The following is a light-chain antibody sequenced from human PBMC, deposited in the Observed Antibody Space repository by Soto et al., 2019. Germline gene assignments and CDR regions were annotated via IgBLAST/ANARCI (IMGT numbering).Light chain of an antibody. J-gene: IGKJ2*01. Sequence: DIQMTQSPSSLSAPVGDRVTIACRASQTISAWLAWYQQKPGRAPKLLIYDAASLQTGVPSRFSGSGSGTEFTLTISGLQPDDFATYYCQQYNIYPYTFGQGTKLEIK. CDR1: QTISAW. CDR2: DAA. CDR3: QQYNIYPYT. V-gene: IGKV1-5*01.